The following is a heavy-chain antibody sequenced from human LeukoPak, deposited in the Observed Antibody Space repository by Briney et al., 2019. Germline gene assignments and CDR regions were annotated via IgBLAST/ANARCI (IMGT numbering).Heavy chain of an antibody. CDR3: ARQGLYDSSDFWTFQH. CDR2: IWNDGRNN. J-gene: IGHJ1*01. V-gene: IGHV3-33*01. Sequence: GGSLRLSCAASGFTLSRYGMHWVRQAPGKGLEWGAVIWNDGRNNYYADSVKGRFTTSRDNSKNTVYMQMNSLRAEATAVYYCARQGLYDSSDFWTFQHWGQGTLVTVSS. D-gene: IGHD3/OR15-3a*01. CDR1: GFTLSRYG.